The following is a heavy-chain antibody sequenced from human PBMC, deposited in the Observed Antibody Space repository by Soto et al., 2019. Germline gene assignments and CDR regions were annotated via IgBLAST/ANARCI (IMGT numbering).Heavy chain of an antibody. CDR3: AVGSVDIVPTGMKPFDP. D-gene: IGHD5-12*01. Sequence: QVQLVQSGAEVKKPGSSVKVSCKASGGTFSNYAISWVRQAPGQGLEWMGGIIPIFGTANYAQKFQGRVTITADESTSTAYMELISLRSEYTAIYYCAVGSVDIVPTGMKPFDPWGQGTLVTVSS. CDR2: IIPIFGTA. CDR1: GGTFSNYA. J-gene: IGHJ5*02. V-gene: IGHV1-69*12.